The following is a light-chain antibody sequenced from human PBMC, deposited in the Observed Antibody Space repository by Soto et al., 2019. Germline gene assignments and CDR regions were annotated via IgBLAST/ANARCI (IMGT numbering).Light chain of an antibody. J-gene: IGLJ2*01. CDR1: SSDVGDYNF. CDR3: CSYAGTYILL. Sequence: QSVLTQPRSVSGSPGQSVTISCTGTSSDVGDYNFVSWYQQYPGKAPKLIIYDVTKRPSGVPDRFSGSKSGNTASLTISGLQAEDEADYYCCSYAGTYILLFGGGTKLTVL. CDR2: DVT. V-gene: IGLV2-11*01.